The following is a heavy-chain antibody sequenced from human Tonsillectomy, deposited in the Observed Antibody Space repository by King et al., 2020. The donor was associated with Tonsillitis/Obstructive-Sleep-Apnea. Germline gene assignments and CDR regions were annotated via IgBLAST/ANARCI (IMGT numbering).Heavy chain of an antibody. CDR1: GGSISSSSYY. J-gene: IGHJ4*02. CDR2: IYYSGST. V-gene: IGHV4-39*01. D-gene: IGHD6-13*01. Sequence: LQLQESGPGLVKPSETLSLTCTVSGGSISSSSYYWGWIRQPPGKGLEWIGSIYYSGSTYYNPSLKSRVTISVDTSKNQFSLKLSSVTAADTAVYYCAGLDGRSGSSWYFDYWGQGTLVTVSS. CDR3: AGLDGRSGSSWYFDY.